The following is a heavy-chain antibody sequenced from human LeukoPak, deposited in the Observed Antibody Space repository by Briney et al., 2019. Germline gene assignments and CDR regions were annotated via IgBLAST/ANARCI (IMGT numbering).Heavy chain of an antibody. D-gene: IGHD1-26*01. Sequence: SETLSLTCTVSGGSINDFYWTWIRQPPGKGLEWIGYIFYSGSANSNPSLESRVTISVDTSKNQFSLKLSSVTAADTAAYYCARLRSGSTPPPPHYYYGLDVWGQGTTVIVSS. CDR1: GGSINDFY. V-gene: IGHV4-59*01. CDR3: ARLRSGSTPPPPHYYYGLDV. J-gene: IGHJ6*02. CDR2: IFYSGSA.